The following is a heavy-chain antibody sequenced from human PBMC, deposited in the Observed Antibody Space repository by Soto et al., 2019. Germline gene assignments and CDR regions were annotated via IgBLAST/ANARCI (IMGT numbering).Heavy chain of an antibody. Sequence: QVQLQQSGPGLVKPSQTLSLTCAISGDSVSSNSAAWNWIRQSPSRGLEWLGRTYYRSKWYNDYAVSVKSRITINPDTSKNQFSLQLNSVTPEDTAVYYCARDNVDVLVPAEPYFDLWGRGTLVTVSS. D-gene: IGHD2-2*01. CDR1: GDSVSSNSAA. J-gene: IGHJ2*01. V-gene: IGHV6-1*01. CDR2: TYYRSKWYN. CDR3: ARDNVDVLVPAEPYFDL.